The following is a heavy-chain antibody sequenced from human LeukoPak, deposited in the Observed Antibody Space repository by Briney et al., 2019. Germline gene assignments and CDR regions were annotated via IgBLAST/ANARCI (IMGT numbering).Heavy chain of an antibody. CDR1: GYTFTSXG. D-gene: IGHD3-22*01. J-gene: IGHJ4*02. Sequence: SVKVSFKASGYTFTSXGISWVRQAPGQGLEWMGWISAYNGNTNYAQRLQGRVTMTTDTSTSTAYMELRSLRSDDTAVYYCARDLHSYYYDSSGYHYWGQGTLVTVSS. CDR2: ISAYNGNT. CDR3: ARDLHSYYYDSSGYHY. V-gene: IGHV1-18*01.